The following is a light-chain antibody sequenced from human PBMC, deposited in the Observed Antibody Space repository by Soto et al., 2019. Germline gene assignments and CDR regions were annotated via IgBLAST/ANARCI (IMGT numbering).Light chain of an antibody. CDR1: QSVSSSY. Sequence: EIVLTQSPATLSLSPGERATLSCRASQSVSSSYLAWYQQKPGQAPRHLIYVASSRATGIPDRFSGSGGGGDFTLFIISLEPEDFAGYYVQQYSSSPYTFGGGTKLEIK. CDR2: VAS. J-gene: IGKJ4*01. CDR3: QQYSSSPYT. V-gene: IGKV3D-20*01.